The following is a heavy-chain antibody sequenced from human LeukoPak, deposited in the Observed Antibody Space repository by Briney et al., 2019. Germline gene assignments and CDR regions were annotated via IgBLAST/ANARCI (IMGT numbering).Heavy chain of an antibody. CDR2: IRYDGSNK. V-gene: IGHV3-30*02. CDR3: AKVRYSSGYFDY. D-gene: IGHD6-19*01. Sequence: PGGSLRLSCAASGFTFSSYGMHWVRRAPGKGLEWVAFIRYDGSNKYYADSVKGRFTISRDNSKNTLYLQMNSLRAEDTAVYYCAKVRYSSGYFDYWGQGTLVTVSS. CDR1: GFTFSSYG. J-gene: IGHJ4*02.